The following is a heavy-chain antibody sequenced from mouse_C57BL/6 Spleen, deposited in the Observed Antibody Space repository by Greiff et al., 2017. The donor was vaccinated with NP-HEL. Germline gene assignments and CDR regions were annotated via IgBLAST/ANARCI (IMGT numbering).Heavy chain of an antibody. CDR1: GFTFSSYA. Sequence: EVHLVESGGGLVKPGGSLKLSCAASGFTFSSYAMSWVRQTPEKRLEWVATISDGGSYTYYPDNVKGRFTISRDNAKNNLYLQMSHLKSEDTAMYYCARGGELLPFDYWGQGTTLTVSS. CDR2: ISDGGSYT. V-gene: IGHV5-4*01. D-gene: IGHD1-1*01. CDR3: ARGGELLPFDY. J-gene: IGHJ2*01.